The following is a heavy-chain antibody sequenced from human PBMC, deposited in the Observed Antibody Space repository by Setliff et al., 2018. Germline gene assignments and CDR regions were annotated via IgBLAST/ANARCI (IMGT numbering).Heavy chain of an antibody. J-gene: IGHJ4*02. CDR1: GDSIYNHF. CDR3: ARGLNSVSWTFAY. Sequence: SETLSLTCTVSGDSIYNHFWSWVRQPPGKGLEWIGYIYPTGSTNYNPSLKSRVAISIDTSKNQFSLKVNSVTAADTAIYYCARGLNSVSWTFAYWGQGSLVTVSS. V-gene: IGHV4-4*08. D-gene: IGHD2-15*01. CDR2: IYPTGST.